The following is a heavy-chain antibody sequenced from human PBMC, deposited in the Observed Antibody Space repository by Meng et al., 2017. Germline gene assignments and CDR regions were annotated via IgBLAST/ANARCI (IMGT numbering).Heavy chain of an antibody. CDR2: IHPSGNA. D-gene: IGHD6-19*01. CDR1: GYTYTHYQ. CDR3: VKHSSDWSLDS. V-gene: IGHV1-18*01. J-gene: IGHJ4*02. Sequence: QVQLVQSGAEVKKPGASVKVSCKASGYTYTHYQMDWVRQAPGQGLEWMGWIHPSGNANYAQKFQGRVTMTIDTSTTTAYMELRSLRSDDSALYYCVKHSSDWSLDSWGQGTLVTVSS.